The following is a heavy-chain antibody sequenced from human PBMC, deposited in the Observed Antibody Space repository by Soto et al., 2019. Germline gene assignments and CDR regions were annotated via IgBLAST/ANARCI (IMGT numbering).Heavy chain of an antibody. J-gene: IGHJ4*02. CDR2: FDPEDGET. V-gene: IGHV1-24*01. CDR1: GYTLTELS. Sequence: ASVKVSFKVCGYTLTELSMHWLRQAPGKGLEWMGRFDPEDGETIYAQKFQGRVTMTEDTSTDTAYMELSSLRSEDTAVYYCATDRSKNDGSVYGLFDYWGQGTLVTVSS. CDR3: ATDRSKNDGSVYGLFDY. D-gene: IGHD3-22*01.